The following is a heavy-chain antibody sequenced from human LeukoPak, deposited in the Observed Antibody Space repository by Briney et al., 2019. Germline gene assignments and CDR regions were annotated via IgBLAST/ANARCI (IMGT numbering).Heavy chain of an antibody. J-gene: IGHJ4*02. Sequence: ASVKVSCKASGYTFTGYYMHWVRQAPGQGLEWMGWINPNSGGTNYAQKFQGRVTMTRNTSISTAYMELSSLRSEDTAVYYCARAPAGDFDYWGQGTLVTVSS. CDR1: GYTFTGYY. CDR3: ARAPAGDFDY. D-gene: IGHD6-13*01. CDR2: INPNSGGT. V-gene: IGHV1-2*02.